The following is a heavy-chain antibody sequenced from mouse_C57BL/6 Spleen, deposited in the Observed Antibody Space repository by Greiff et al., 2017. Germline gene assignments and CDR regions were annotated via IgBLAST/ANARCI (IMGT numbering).Heavy chain of an antibody. Sequence: VQLQQPGAELVKPGASVKLSCKASGYTFTSYWMHWVKQRPGQGLEWIGMIHPNSGSTNYNEKFKSKATLTVDKSSSTAYMQLSSLTSEDSAVYYCRYDYDGYFDVWGTGTTVTVSS. V-gene: IGHV1-64*01. CDR1: GYTFTSYW. CDR2: IHPNSGST. D-gene: IGHD2-4*01. J-gene: IGHJ1*03. CDR3: RYDYDGYFDV.